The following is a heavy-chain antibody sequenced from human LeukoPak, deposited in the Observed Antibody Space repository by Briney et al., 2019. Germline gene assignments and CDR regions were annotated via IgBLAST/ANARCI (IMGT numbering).Heavy chain of an antibody. CDR1: GYTFTSYY. CDR3: ARDLEDGHPDGAAAIKGDPSPKSDY. D-gene: IGHD2-2*01. J-gene: IGHJ4*02. CDR2: INPSGGST. V-gene: IGHV1-46*01. Sequence: ASVKVSCKASGYTFTSYYMHWVRQAPGQGLEWMGIINPSGGSTSYAQKFQGRVTMTRDTSTSTVYMELSSLRSEATAVYYCARDLEDGHPDGAAAIKGDPSPKSDYWGQGTLVTVSS.